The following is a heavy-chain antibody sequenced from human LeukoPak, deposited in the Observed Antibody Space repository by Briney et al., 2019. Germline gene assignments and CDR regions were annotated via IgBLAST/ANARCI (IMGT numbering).Heavy chain of an antibody. CDR2: IWYDGSNK. CDR3: AKTGPYDILTGYYFVPGSDYYGMDV. CDR1: RFPFSNHG. D-gene: IGHD3-9*01. V-gene: IGHV3-33*06. Sequence: GALRLSCAASRFPFSNHGMHWVRPAPGKGLEWVAVIWYDGSNKYYADSVKGRFTISRDNSKNALYLQMNSLRAEDTAVYYCAKTGPYDILTGYYFVPGSDYYGMDVWGQGTTVTVSS. J-gene: IGHJ6*02.